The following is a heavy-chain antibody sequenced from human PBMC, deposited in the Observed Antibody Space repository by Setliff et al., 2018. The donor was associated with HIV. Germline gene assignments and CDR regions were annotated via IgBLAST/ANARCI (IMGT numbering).Heavy chain of an antibody. D-gene: IGHD3-22*01. CDR1: GYTFTSYA. Sequence: SVKVSCKASGYTFTSYAISWVRLAPGQGLEWVGGISPILGTTNSGPRFHGRVTITADKSTSTAYMGLRSLRSEDTAVYYCARDKEKRSYNNSDGHYDWFDTWGQGILVTVS. CDR3: ARDKEKRSYNNSDGHYDWFDT. J-gene: IGHJ5*02. V-gene: IGHV1-69*10. CDR2: ISPILGTT.